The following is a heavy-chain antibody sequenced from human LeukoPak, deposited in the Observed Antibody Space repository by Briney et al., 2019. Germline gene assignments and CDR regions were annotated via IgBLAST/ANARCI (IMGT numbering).Heavy chain of an antibody. CDR1: GGSLSSGDYY. Sequence: PSQTLSLTCTVSGGSLSSGDYYWGWVRQPPGRGLEWVGYIYYSGSTYYTPSLTSRVTISVDTSKNQFSLKLSSVTAADTAVYYCARDPPLSISRGASCCSWSQGTMVTVSS. D-gene: IGHD2-15*01. CDR3: ARDPPLSISRGASCCS. V-gene: IGHV4-30-4*01. CDR2: IYYSGST. J-gene: IGHJ3*01.